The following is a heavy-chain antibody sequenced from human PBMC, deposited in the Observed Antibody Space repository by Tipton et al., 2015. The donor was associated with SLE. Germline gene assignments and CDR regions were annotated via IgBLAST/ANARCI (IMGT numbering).Heavy chain of an antibody. CDR3: ARGLGTVTTRAFDI. Sequence: TLSLTCAVYGGSFSGYYWSWIRQPPGKGLEWIGEINHSGSTNYNPSLNSRVTISVDTSKNQFSLKLSSVTAADTAVYYCARGLGTVTTRAFDIWGQGTMVTVSS. CDR1: GGSFSGYY. J-gene: IGHJ3*02. D-gene: IGHD4-17*01. CDR2: INHSGST. V-gene: IGHV4-34*01.